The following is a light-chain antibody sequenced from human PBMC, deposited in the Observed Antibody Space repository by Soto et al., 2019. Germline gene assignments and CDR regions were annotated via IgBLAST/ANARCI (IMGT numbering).Light chain of an antibody. CDR1: QSVSSSY. V-gene: IGKV3-20*01. CDR3: QNYGSSSLT. Sequence: EMVLTQSPGTLSLSPGERATLSCRASQSVSSSYLAWYRQKPGQAPRLLIYGASSRATGVPDRYSASGSGTDFTLTISRLEPEDFAVYYCQNYGSSSLTFGGGTKVDIK. J-gene: IGKJ4*01. CDR2: GAS.